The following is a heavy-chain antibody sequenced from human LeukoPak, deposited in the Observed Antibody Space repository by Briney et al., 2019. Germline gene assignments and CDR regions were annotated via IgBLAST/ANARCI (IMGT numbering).Heavy chain of an antibody. Sequence: GASVKVSCKASGYTFINYDINWVRQATGQGLEWMGWMNPNSGNTGYAQKFQGRVTMTRNTSISTAYMELSSLRSEDTAVYYCARGGEWLVGLYYYYGMDVWGQGTTVTVSS. CDR2: MNPNSGNT. J-gene: IGHJ6*02. CDR1: GYTFINYD. V-gene: IGHV1-8*01. D-gene: IGHD5-18*01. CDR3: ARGGEWLVGLYYYYGMDV.